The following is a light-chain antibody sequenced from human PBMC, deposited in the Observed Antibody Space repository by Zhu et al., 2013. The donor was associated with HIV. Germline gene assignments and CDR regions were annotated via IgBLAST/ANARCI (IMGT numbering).Light chain of an antibody. CDR2: GAY. CDR3: QQYYNWPRT. V-gene: IGKV3D-15*01. CDR1: QSVSNN. J-gene: IGKJ1*01. Sequence: EIVMTQSPATLSVSPGERATLSCRATQSVSNNLAWYQQKPGQAPRLLIYGAYTRGTAIPARFSGSGSGTEFTLTISSLQSEDFAVYYCQQYYNWPRTFGQGTRVE.